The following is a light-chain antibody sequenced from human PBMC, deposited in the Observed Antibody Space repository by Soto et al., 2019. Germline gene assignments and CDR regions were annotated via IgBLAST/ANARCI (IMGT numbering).Light chain of an antibody. CDR1: QSVYSNS. J-gene: IGKJ2*01. CDR2: GAS. V-gene: IGKV3-20*01. Sequence: EIVLTQSPGTLSLPPGDRATLSCRASQSVYSNSLAWYQQKPGQAPRLLTYGASNMDTGIPDRFSGSGSGTDFTLTISRLEPEDVAVYYCQQSGSSPFTFGQGTKVEIK. CDR3: QQSGSSPFT.